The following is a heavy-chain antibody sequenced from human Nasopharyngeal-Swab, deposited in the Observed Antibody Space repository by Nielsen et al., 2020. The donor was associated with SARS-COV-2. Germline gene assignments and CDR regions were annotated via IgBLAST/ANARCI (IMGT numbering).Heavy chain of an antibody. CDR3: ASPTLDSSGYYYGFRY. D-gene: IGHD3-22*01. J-gene: IGHJ4*02. CDR1: GFTFSSSA. CDR2: ISYDGSNK. V-gene: IGHV3-30-3*01. Sequence: GSSLKISCAASGFTFSSSAMHWVRQAPGKGLEWVAVISYDGSNKYFADSVKGRFTISRDNSKNTLYLQMNSLRAEDTAVYYCASPTLDSSGYYYGFRYWGRGTLVTVSS.